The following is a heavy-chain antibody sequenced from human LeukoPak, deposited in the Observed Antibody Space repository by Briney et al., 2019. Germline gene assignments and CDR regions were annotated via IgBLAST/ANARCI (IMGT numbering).Heavy chain of an antibody. CDR3: ARDAYYYDTGGYYVVDY. CDR2: IYSSGST. Sequence: SETLSLTCTVSGGSISSYYWAWIRQSAGNGLDWIGRIYSSGSTYYNPSLNSRVTMSVDTSNNQFSLRLTSVTAADTAVYYCARDAYYYDTGGYYVVDYWGQGTLVTVSS. D-gene: IGHD3-22*01. J-gene: IGHJ4*02. V-gene: IGHV4-4*07. CDR1: GGSISSYY.